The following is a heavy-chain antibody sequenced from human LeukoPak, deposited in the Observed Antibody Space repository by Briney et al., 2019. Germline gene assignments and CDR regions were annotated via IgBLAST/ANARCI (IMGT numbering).Heavy chain of an antibody. CDR2: IKSKTDGGTT. Sequence: GGSLRLSCAASGFTFSNAWMSWVGQAPGKGLEWDGRIKSKTDGGTTDYAAPVKGRFTISRDDSKNTLYLQMNSLKTEDTAVYYCTTETVGATSDYWGQVTLVTVSS. CDR1: GFTFSNAW. CDR3: TTETVGATSDY. D-gene: IGHD1-26*01. V-gene: IGHV3-15*01. J-gene: IGHJ4*02.